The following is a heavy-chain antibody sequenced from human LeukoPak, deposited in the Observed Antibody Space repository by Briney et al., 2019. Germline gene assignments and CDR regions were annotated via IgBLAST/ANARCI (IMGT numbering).Heavy chain of an antibody. V-gene: IGHV3-15*01. CDR3: TTDQPDDYYDSSGYISQHYYYYYMDI. Sequence: GGSLRLYCAPSRRTFSSYSMNWVRQAPGKGLEWIGRTRSIADGGITDHGAPVKGRFTISRDDSKNTLYLQMNSLKTEDTAVYYCTTDQPDDYYDSSGYISQHYYYYYMDIWGKGTTVTVSS. D-gene: IGHD3-22*01. CDR2: TRSIADGGIT. J-gene: IGHJ6*03. CDR1: RRTFSSYS.